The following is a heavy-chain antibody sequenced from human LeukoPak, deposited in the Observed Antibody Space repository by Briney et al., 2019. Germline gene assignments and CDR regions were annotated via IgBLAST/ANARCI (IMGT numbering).Heavy chain of an antibody. D-gene: IGHD4-17*01. Sequence: GASVKVSCKASGYTFTSYGISWVRQAPGQGLEWMGWISVYNGNTNYAQKLQGRVTMTTDTSTSTAYMELRSLRSDDTAVYYCARGGDYGDYHLLFDVWGQGTLVTVSS. CDR1: GYTFTSYG. J-gene: IGHJ3*01. CDR3: ARGGDYGDYHLLFDV. CDR2: ISVYNGNT. V-gene: IGHV1-18*01.